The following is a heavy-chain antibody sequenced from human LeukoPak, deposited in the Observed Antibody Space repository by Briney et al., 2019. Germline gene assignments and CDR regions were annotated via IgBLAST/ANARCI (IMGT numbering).Heavy chain of an antibody. D-gene: IGHD3-16*01. CDR1: GGSFSGYY. V-gene: IGHV4-34*01. CDR2: INHSGST. CDR3: ARQPRLYDYYYGMDV. Sequence: PSETLSLTCAVYGGSFSGYYWSWIRQPPGKGLEWIGEINHSGSTNYNPSLKSRVTISVDTSKNQFSLKLSSVTAADTAVYYCARQPRLYDYYYGMDVWGQGTTVTVSS. J-gene: IGHJ6*02.